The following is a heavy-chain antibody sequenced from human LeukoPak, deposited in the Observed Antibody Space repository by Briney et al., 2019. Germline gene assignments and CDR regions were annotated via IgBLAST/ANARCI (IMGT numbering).Heavy chain of an antibody. CDR1: GGSFSGYY. V-gene: IGHV4-34*01. D-gene: IGHD2-21*01. CDR3: ARGRGDLDM. Sequence: SETLSLTCAVYGGSFSGYYWSWIRQPPGKGLEWIGEINRSGSTNYNPSLKSRVTISVDTSKNQFSLKLSSVTAADTAVYYCARGRGDLDMWGQGTLVTVSS. CDR2: INRSGST. J-gene: IGHJ4*02.